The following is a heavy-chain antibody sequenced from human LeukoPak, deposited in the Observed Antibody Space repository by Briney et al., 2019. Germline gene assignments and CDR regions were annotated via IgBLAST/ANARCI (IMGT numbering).Heavy chain of an antibody. J-gene: IGHJ4*02. D-gene: IGHD6-13*01. V-gene: IGHV3-20*04. CDR3: ARDRMGTLYSVSHFDS. Sequence: GGSLRLSCAPSGFTFVDHGLSWARQAPGKGREWLSSINWNGGITEYADSVKGRFTISRDNAKNSLYLQMDSLRAEDTAFYYCARDRMGTLYSVSHFDSWGQGTLVTVSS. CDR1: GFTFVDHG. CDR2: INWNGGIT.